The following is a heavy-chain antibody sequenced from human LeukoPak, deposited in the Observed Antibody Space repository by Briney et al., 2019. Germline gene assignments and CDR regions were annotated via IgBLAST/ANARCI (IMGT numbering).Heavy chain of an antibody. CDR1: GYSFTSYW. V-gene: IGHV5-51*03. CDR3: ARRGATAAAGTWAY. J-gene: IGHJ4*02. D-gene: IGHD6-13*01. CDR2: IYPCDSDT. Sequence: GESLKISCKLSGYSFTSYWIGWASQLPGKGMEWLGIIYPCDSDTRYSPSFQGQVTISADKSISTAYLQWSSLKASDTAMYYCARRGATAAAGTWAYWGQGTLVTVSS.